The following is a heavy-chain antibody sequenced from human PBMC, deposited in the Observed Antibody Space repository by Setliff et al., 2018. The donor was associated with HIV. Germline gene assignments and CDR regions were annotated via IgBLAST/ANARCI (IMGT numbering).Heavy chain of an antibody. CDR3: ARDGRDSSSWHNYYFDY. V-gene: IGHV4-4*08. D-gene: IGHD6-13*01. J-gene: IGHJ4*02. CDR1: GGSMNIHY. Sequence: SETLSLTCTVSGGSMNIHYWSWIRQPPGKGLEWIGSIYTSGSTNYNPSLKSRVTISVDTSKNQFSLKLSSVTAADTAVYYCARDGRDSSSWHNYYFDYWGQGTLVTVSS. CDR2: IYTSGST.